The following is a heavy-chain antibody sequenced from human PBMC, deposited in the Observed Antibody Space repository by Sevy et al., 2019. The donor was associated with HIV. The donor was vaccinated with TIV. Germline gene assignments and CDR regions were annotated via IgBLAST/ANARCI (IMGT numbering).Heavy chain of an antibody. CDR2: ISYDGSNG. D-gene: IGHD1-1*01. V-gene: IGHV3-30-3*01. J-gene: IGHJ1*01. CDR1: GFTFSAFS. CDR3: ALERLSSNVAEYFQN. Sequence: GGSLRLSCAASGFTFSAFSMHWVRQAPGKGLEWVATISYDGSNGHYADSVKGRFTIFRDNSKSSLYLQMNSLRGEDTAVYYCALERLSSNVAEYFQNWGQGTLVTVSS.